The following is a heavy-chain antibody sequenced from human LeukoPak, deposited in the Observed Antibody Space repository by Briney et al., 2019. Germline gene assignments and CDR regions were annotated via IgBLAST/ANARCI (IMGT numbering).Heavy chain of an antibody. CDR3: ARRTGPPAYAFDI. CDR2: IYYSGST. Sequence: SETLSLTCTVSGGSISSYYWSWIRQPPGRGLEWIGYIYYSGSTNYNPSLKSRVTISVDTPKNQFSLKLSSVTAADTAVYYCARRTGPPAYAFDIWGQGTMVTVSS. J-gene: IGHJ3*02. D-gene: IGHD1-14*01. CDR1: GGSISSYY. V-gene: IGHV4-59*01.